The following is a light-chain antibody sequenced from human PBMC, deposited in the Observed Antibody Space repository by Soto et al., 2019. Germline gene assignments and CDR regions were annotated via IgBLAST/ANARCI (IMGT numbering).Light chain of an antibody. CDR3: LQDDDYPFT. V-gene: IGKV1-6*01. CDR2: AAS. Sequence: AIQLTQSPSSLSASVGDRVTITCRASQRISYYLNWFQQKPGRAPKFLIFAASNLQSGVPSRFSGSGSGTDFTLTISSLQPEDFATYFCLQDDDYPFTFGGGTKVDIK. J-gene: IGKJ4*01. CDR1: QRISYY.